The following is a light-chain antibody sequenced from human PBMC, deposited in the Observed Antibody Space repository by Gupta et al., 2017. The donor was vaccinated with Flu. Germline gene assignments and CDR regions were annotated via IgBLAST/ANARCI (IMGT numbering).Light chain of an antibody. CDR3: QSADITETYVV. V-gene: IGLV3-25*03. Sequence: SSELTQPPSLSVSPGQTARITCSGDALPKQFVYWYQQNSGQAPVLVIYKDSERPTGIPERFSGSTSGTTVTLTISGVQAEDEADYYCQSADITETYVVFGGGTKVTVL. CDR2: KDS. CDR1: ALPKQF. J-gene: IGLJ2*01.